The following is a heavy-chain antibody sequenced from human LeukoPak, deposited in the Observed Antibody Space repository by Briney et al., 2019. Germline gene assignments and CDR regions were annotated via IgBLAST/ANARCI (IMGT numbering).Heavy chain of an antibody. CDR2: ISGYNGYT. J-gene: IGHJ4*02. CDR3: ARWGGTYQTYFDY. V-gene: IGHV1-18*01. D-gene: IGHD2-2*01. Sequence: ASVKVSCKASGYTFTSYDISWVRQAPGQGLEWMGYISGYNGYTIYAQKVQDRVTMTTDTSTSTAYMELRSLRSDDTAVYYCARWGGTYQTYFDYWGQGTLVTVSS. CDR1: GYTFTSYD.